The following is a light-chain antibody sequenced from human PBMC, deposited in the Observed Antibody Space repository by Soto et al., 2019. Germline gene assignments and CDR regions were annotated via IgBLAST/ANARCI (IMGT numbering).Light chain of an antibody. CDR2: EDN. J-gene: IGLJ3*02. CDR3: QSYDRSNWV. CDR1: SGSIASNS. Sequence: FMLTQPHSVSESPGKTVTISCTRSSGSIASNSVQWYQQRPGSSPTTVIYEDNQRPSGVPDRFSGSIDSSSNSASLTISGLKTEDEADYYCQSYDRSNWVFGGGTKLTVL. V-gene: IGLV6-57*01.